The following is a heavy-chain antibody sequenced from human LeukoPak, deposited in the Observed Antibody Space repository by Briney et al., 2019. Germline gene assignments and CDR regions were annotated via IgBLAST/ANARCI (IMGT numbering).Heavy chain of an antibody. V-gene: IGHV1-69*13. CDR1: GGTFHSYI. D-gene: IGHD2-15*01. CDR2: IVPIIGTA. CDR3: ARDQRPSCLGGICYSGDY. J-gene: IGHJ4*02. Sequence: GASVKVSCKASGGTFHSYIVTWVRQARGQELEWMGGIVPIIGTANYAQKFQGRVTITADDSTSTAYMELRSLRSEDTAIYYCARDQRPSCLGGICYSGDYWGQGTLVTVTS.